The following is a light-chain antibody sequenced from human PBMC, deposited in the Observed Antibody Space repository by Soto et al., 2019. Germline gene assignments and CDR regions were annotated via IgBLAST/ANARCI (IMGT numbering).Light chain of an antibody. CDR3: QQANSFPIT. CDR2: AAS. CDR1: QSISSY. V-gene: IGKV1-39*01. Sequence: DIQMTQSQSSLSASVGDRVTITCRASQSISSYLNWYQQKPGKAPKLLIYAASSLQSGVPSRFSGSGSGTDFTLTISSLQPEDFATYYCQQANSFPITLGQGTRLEIK. J-gene: IGKJ5*01.